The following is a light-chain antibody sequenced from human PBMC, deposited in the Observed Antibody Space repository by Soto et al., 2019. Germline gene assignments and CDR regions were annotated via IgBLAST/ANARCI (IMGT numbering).Light chain of an antibody. J-gene: IGLJ2*01. CDR2: EVS. V-gene: IGLV2-8*01. Sequence: QAVVTQPPSASGSPGQSVTISCIGTSSDVGGYNYVSWYQQHPGKAPKLMIYEVSKRPSGVPDRFSGSMSGNTASLTVSGLQAEDEADYYCSSYAASNNLGVFGGGTKLTVL. CDR1: SSDVGGYNY. CDR3: SSYAASNNLGV.